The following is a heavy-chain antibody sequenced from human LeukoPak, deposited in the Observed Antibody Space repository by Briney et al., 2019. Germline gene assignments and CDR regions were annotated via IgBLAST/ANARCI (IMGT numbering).Heavy chain of an antibody. J-gene: IGHJ5*02. CDR3: ARDVGYSPDDFT. D-gene: IGHD5-12*01. V-gene: IGHV3-66*01. CDR2: IYSGGGT. Sequence: HPGGSLRLSCAASGFTVSSTYMSWVRQAPGKGLQWVSVIYSGGGTYYAASVKGRFTISRDNSNNTVFLQMNNLRAEDTAVYYCARDVGYSPDDFTWGQGVLVIVSS. CDR1: GFTVSSTY.